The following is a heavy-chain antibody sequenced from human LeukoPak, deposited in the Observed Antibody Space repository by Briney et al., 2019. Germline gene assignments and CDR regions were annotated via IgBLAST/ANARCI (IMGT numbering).Heavy chain of an antibody. D-gene: IGHD4-17*01. CDR1: GFTFSSYA. CDR2: ISGSGGST. J-gene: IGHJ6*02. CDR3: AKDSTVTLFYYYYGMDV. V-gene: IGHV3-23*01. Sequence: TGGSLRLSCAASGFTFSSYAMSWVRQAPGKGQEWVSAISGSGGSTYYADSVKGRFTISRDNSKNTLYLQMNSLRAEDTAVYYRAKDSTVTLFYYYYGMDVWGQGTTVTVSS.